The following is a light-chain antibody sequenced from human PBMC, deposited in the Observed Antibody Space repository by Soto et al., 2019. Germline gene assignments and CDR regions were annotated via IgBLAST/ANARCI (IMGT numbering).Light chain of an antibody. J-gene: IGKJ1*01. CDR1: QSVSSSY. CDR2: GAS. Sequence: EMVLKQSPCTLSFSPGERATLSCRASQSVSSSYLAWYQRKPGQAPRLLIYGASSRATGIPDRFSGSGSGTDFNLTISRLEPEDFAMYYCQHYGSSPRTFGQGTKVDI. V-gene: IGKV3-20*01. CDR3: QHYGSSPRT.